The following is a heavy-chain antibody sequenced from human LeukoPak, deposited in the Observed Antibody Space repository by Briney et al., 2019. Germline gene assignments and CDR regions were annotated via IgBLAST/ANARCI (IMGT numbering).Heavy chain of an antibody. CDR2: ISSSGSTI. Sequence: PGGSLRLSCAASGFTFSSYWMSWVRQAPGKGLEWVSYISSSGSTIYYADSVKGRFTISRDNAKNSLYLQMNSLRAEDTAVYYCARFPKWGRNDAFDIWGQGTMVTVSS. V-gene: IGHV3-48*04. CDR1: GFTFSSYW. D-gene: IGHD2-8*01. CDR3: ARFPKWGRNDAFDI. J-gene: IGHJ3*02.